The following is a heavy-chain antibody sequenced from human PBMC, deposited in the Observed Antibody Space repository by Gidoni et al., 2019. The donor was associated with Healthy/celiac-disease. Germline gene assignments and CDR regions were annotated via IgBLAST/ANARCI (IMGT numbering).Heavy chain of an antibody. J-gene: IGHJ4*02. D-gene: IGHD2-15*01. CDR1: GYSISRGYY. CDR2: IYHSGST. CDR3: ARELGYCSGGSCYTIPSLFDY. V-gene: IGHV4-38-2*02. Sequence: QVQLQESGPGLVKPSETLSLTCAVSGYSISRGYYWGWIRPPPGKGLEWIGSIYHSGSTYYNPSLKSRVTISVDTSKNQFSLKLSSVTAADTAVYYCARELGYCSGGSCYTIPSLFDYWGQGTLVTVSS.